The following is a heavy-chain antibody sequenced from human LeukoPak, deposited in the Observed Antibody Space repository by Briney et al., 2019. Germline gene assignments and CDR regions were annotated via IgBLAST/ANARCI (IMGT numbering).Heavy chain of an antibody. CDR3: ARAFQSLGGLSLPDF. V-gene: IGHV7-4-1*02. D-gene: IGHD3-16*02. J-gene: IGHJ4*02. CDR2: INTNTGNP. Sequence: ASVKVSCKASGYTFNRYGMNWVRQAPGQGLEWMGWINTNTGNPTYAQGFTGRFVFSLDTSVSTAYLQINSLKAEDTAVYYCARAFQSLGGLSLPDFWGQGTLVTVSS. CDR1: GYTFNRYG.